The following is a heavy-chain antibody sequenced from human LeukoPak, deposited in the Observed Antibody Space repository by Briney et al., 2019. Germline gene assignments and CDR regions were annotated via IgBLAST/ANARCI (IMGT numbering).Heavy chain of an antibody. Sequence: GGSLRLSCAASGFTFSSYAMHWVRQAPGKGLEWVAVISYDGSNKYYADSVKGRFTISRDNSKNTLYLQMNSLRAEDTAVYYCARDRAEGVVVVAATRHFDYWGQGTLVTVSS. CDR2: ISYDGSNK. V-gene: IGHV3-30-3*01. J-gene: IGHJ4*02. CDR1: GFTFSSYA. CDR3: ARDRAEGVVVVAATRHFDY. D-gene: IGHD2-15*01.